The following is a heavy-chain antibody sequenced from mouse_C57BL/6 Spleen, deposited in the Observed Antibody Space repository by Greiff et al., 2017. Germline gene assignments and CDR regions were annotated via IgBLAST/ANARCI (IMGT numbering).Heavy chain of an antibody. CDR1: GYTFTSYD. CDR2: IYPRDGST. J-gene: IGHJ4*01. Sequence: VQLQQSGPELVKPGASVKLSCKASGYTFTSYDINWVKQRPGQGLEWIGWIYPRDGSTKYNEKFKGKATLTVDTSSSTAYMELHSLTSEDSAVYFCARRYYGPYYYAMDYWGQGTSVTVSS. V-gene: IGHV1-85*01. D-gene: IGHD1-1*01. CDR3: ARRYYGPYYYAMDY.